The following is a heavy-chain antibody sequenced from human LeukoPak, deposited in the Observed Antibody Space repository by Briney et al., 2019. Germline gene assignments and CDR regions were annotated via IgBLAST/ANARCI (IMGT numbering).Heavy chain of an antibody. CDR2: ISDSGGAA. V-gene: IGHV3-23*01. J-gene: IGHJ4*02. CDR1: GFTFNNYA. D-gene: IGHD6-13*01. CDR3: APDLRGSAWSLDD. Sequence: PGGSLRLSCAASGFTFNNYAMGWVRQAPGKGPEWVALISDSGGAAYFADSVKGRFTISRDNSKNTVYLQMGGLRAEDTAVYYCAPDLRGSAWSLDDRGQGTLVTVSS.